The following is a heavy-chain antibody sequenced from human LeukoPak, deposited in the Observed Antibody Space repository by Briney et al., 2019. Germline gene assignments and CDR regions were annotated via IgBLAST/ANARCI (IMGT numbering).Heavy chain of an antibody. D-gene: IGHD1-26*01. J-gene: IGHJ4*02. CDR1: GGSFSGYY. CDR3: ARRRGARGPFDY. V-gene: IGHV4-34*01. CDR2: VNHSGST. Sequence: SETLSLTCAVYGGSFSGYYWSWIRQPPGKGLEWIGEVNHSGSTNYNPSLKSRVTISVDTSKNQFSLKLSTVTAADTAVYYCARRRGARGPFDYWGQGTLVTVSS.